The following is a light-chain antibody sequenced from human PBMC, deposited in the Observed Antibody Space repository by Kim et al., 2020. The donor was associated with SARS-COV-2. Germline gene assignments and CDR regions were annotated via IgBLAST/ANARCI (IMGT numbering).Light chain of an antibody. V-gene: IGLV2-11*01. CDR2: DVS. J-gene: IGLJ1*01. CDR1: GSSIGYYKL. Sequence: GQSVTISCTGSGSSIGYYKLVSWYQQHPGRVPKLVMFDVSKRPPGVPDRFSGSNSGNTASLTISELQGDDEADYYCCAYAGSYTYVFGTGTKVTVL. CDR3: CAYAGSYTYV.